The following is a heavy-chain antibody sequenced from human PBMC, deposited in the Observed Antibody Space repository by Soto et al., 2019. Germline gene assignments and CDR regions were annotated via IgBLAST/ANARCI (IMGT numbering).Heavy chain of an antibody. V-gene: IGHV3-23*01. CDR2: ISGSGSST. CDR3: VRGDGDNNDGNGYLARH. D-gene: IGHD5-18*01. J-gene: IGHJ4*02. CDR1: GFTFSNYD. Sequence: GGSLRLSCAASGFTFSNYDMSWVRQAPGKGLEWVSAISGSGSSTYYAASVKGRFTISRDNSKNTLYLQTNSLRAEDTAVYFCVRGDGDNNDGNGYLARHWGKGPLVTVSS.